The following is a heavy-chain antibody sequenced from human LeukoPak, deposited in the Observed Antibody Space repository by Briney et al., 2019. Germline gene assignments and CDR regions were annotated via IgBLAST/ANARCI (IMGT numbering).Heavy chain of an antibody. CDR1: GFVSRKSW. Sequence: GGSLRLSCAASGFVSRKSWAHSVRQPPGKGLEWVSRINSDGSSASYADSVKGRITISRDNAKNTLYLQMNSLRVGDTAVYYCAVGVYCSSTSCPYYYYRMDVWGQGTTVTVSS. D-gene: IGHD2-2*01. V-gene: IGHV3-74*01. J-gene: IGHJ6*02. CDR2: INSDGSSA. CDR3: AVGVYCSSTSCPYYYYRMDV.